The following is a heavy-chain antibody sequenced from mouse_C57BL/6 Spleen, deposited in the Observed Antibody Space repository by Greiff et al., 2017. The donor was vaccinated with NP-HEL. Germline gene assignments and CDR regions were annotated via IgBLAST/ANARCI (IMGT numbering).Heavy chain of an antibody. J-gene: IGHJ1*03. Sequence: EVQLQQSGPELVKPGASVEIPCKASGYTFTDYNMDWVKQSHGKSLEWIGDINPNNGCTIYNQKFKGKATLTVDKSSSTAYMELRSLTSEDTAVYYCARFGSGDFDVWGTGTTVTVSS. CDR2: INPNNGCT. CDR1: GYTFTDYN. CDR3: ARFGSGDFDV. D-gene: IGHD3-1*01. V-gene: IGHV1-18*01.